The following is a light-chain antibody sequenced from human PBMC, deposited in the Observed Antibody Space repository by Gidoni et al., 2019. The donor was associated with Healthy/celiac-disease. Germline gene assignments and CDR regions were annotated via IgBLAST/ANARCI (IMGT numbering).Light chain of an antibody. CDR2: LEGSGSY. CDR1: SGHSSYI. Sequence: QPVLPQSSSASASLGSSVKLTCTLSSGHSSYIIAWHQQQPGKAPRYLMKLEGSGSYNKGSGVPDRFSGSSSGADRYLTISNLQSEDEADYYCETWDSNTLYVFGTGTKVTVL. CDR3: ETWDSNTLYV. V-gene: IGLV4-60*03. J-gene: IGLJ1*01.